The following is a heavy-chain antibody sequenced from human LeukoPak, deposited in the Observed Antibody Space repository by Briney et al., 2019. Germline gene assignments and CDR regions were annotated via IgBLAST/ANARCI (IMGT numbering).Heavy chain of an antibody. CDR2: ITRRSSNL. V-gene: IGHV3-69-1*02. CDR3: ARNFDS. Sequence: GGSLRLSCVASGLTFTYSDFNWIRQAPGKGLQWLSTITRRSSNLYYADSVKGRFTTSRDDAKDSVYLQMENLRVEDTAIYYCARNFDSWGQGTLVTVPS. CDR1: GLTFTYSD. J-gene: IGHJ4*02.